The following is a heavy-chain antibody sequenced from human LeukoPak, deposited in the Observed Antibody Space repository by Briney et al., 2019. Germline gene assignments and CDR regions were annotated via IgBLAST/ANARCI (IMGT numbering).Heavy chain of an antibody. J-gene: IGHJ3*02. D-gene: IGHD3-3*01. V-gene: IGHV4-59*12. Sequence: TSETLSLTCTVSGGSISDYSWSWIRQPPGKGLEWIGNIYYSGSANHNPSLKSRVTISRDTSKNQFSLKLSSVTAADTAVYYCARDWVPGVYYDFWSGYRDAFDIWGQGTMVTVSS. CDR1: GGSISDYS. CDR3: ARDWVPGVYYDFWSGYRDAFDI. CDR2: IYYSGSA.